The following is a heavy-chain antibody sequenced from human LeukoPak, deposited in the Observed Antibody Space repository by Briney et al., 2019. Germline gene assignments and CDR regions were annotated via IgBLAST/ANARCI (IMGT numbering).Heavy chain of an antibody. V-gene: IGHV1-8*01. CDR1: GYTFTSYD. D-gene: IGHD2-2*01. J-gene: IGHJ6*03. Sequence: GASVKVSCKASGYTFTSYDINWVRQATGQGPEWMGWMNPNSGNTGYAQKFQGRVTMTRNTSISTAYMELSSLRSEDTAVYYCARGYCSSTTCYHYYYYVDVWGKGTTVTVSS. CDR2: MNPNSGNT. CDR3: ARGYCSSTTCYHYYYYVDV.